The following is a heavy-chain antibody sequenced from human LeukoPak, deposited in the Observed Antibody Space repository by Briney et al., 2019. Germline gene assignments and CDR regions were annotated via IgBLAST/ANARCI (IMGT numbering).Heavy chain of an antibody. D-gene: IGHD2/OR15-2a*01. CDR3: ARHFYGEPFFDY. Sequence: PSETLSLTCTVSGGSISSYYWSWIRQPPGKGLEWIGYIYYSGSTNYNPSLKSRVTISVDTSKNQFSLKLSSVTAADTAVYYCARHFYGEPFFDYWGQGTLVTVSS. CDR1: GGSISSYY. V-gene: IGHV4-59*08. J-gene: IGHJ4*02. CDR2: IYYSGST.